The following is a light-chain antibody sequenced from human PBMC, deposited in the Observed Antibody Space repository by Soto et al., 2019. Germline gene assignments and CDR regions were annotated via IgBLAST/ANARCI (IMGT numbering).Light chain of an antibody. CDR3: SSYTCSNTVL. CDR2: EVT. Sequence: QSVLTQPPSVSGSPGQSVTISFTGTSSDIGIYDRVSWYQQTPGTAPKLMIYEVTNRPSGVPDRFSGSKSGTTASLTISGLQAEDVAGYYCSSYTCSNTVLFGGGTK. J-gene: IGLJ2*01. CDR1: SSDIGIYDR. V-gene: IGLV2-18*02.